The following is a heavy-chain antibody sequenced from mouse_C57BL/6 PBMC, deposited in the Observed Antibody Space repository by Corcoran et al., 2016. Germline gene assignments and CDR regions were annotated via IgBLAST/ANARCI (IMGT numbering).Heavy chain of an antibody. CDR2: ISYDGSN. V-gene: IGHV3-6*01. CDR3: ARGYGRSPY. CDR1: GYSITSGYY. D-gene: IGHD1-1*01. J-gene: IGHJ3*01. Sequence: DVQLQESGPGLVKPSQSLSLTCSVTGYSITSGYYWNWIRQFPGNKLEWMGYISYDGSNNYNPSLKNRISITRDTSKNQFFLKLKSVTTEDTATYYCARGYGRSPYWGQGTLVTVSA.